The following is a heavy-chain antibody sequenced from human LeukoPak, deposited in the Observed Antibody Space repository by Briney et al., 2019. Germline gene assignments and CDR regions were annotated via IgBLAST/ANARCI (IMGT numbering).Heavy chain of an antibody. V-gene: IGHV3-23*01. J-gene: IGHJ4*02. D-gene: IGHD2-21*02. CDR1: GFTFAGYA. CDR3: AKGVGTFDY. CDR2: ISGSGGST. Sequence: PGGSLRLSCAASGFTFAGYAMTWVCQAPGKGLEWVSLISGSGGSTYYADVVKGRFTISRDNSKNALYLRMSSLRAEDTAVYYCAKGVGTFDYWGQGTLVTVSS.